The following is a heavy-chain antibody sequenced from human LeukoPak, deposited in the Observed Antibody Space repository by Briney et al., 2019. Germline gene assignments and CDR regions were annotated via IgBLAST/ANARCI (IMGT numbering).Heavy chain of an antibody. CDR2: IRGGGGSA. D-gene: IGHD4-17*01. CDR3: ARDPNGNYIGAFDM. Sequence: GGSLRLSCTASGFTFSAYAMMWVRQAPGKGPEWVSAIRGGGGSAFYADSVKGRFTISRDNSKYTLFLQMNSLRAEDTAVYYCARDPNGNYIGAFDMWGPGTMVTVSS. CDR1: GFTFSAYA. V-gene: IGHV3-23*01. J-gene: IGHJ3*02.